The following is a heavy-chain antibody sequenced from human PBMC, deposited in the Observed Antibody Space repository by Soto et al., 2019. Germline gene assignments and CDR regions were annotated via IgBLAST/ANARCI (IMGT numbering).Heavy chain of an antibody. J-gene: IGHJ5*02. V-gene: IGHV1-18*01. CDR2: ISAYNGNT. CDR1: GYTFTSYG. CDR3: ARNGLLWFGDNWFDP. D-gene: IGHD3-10*01. Sequence: ASVKVSCKASGYTFTSYGICWVRQAPGQGLEWMGWISAYNGNTNYAQKLQGRVTMTTDTSTSTAYMELRSLRSDDTAVYYCARNGLLWFGDNWFDPWGQGTLVTVSS.